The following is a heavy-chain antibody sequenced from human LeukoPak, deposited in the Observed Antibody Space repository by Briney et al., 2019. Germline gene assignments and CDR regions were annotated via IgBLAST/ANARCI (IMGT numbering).Heavy chain of an antibody. Sequence: SETLSLTCFVSGGSISNTNYYWAWIRQPPGKGLEYIGSIYHNGRTYYNPSLKSRVTISVDTSKNQFSLKLSSVTAADTAVYYCARGAGITGTTFDYWGQGTLVTVSS. J-gene: IGHJ4*02. CDR3: ARGAGITGTTFDY. CDR1: GGSISNTNYY. CDR2: IYHNGRT. D-gene: IGHD1-20*01. V-gene: IGHV4-39*07.